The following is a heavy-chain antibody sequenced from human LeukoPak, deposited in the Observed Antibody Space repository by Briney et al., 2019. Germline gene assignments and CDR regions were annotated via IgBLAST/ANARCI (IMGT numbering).Heavy chain of an antibody. D-gene: IGHD6-19*01. V-gene: IGHV1-69*04. CDR1: GCTFSSYA. J-gene: IGHJ4*02. Sequence: SVKVSCKASGCTFSSYAISWVRQAPGQGLEWMGRIIPILGIANYAQKFQGRVTITADKSTSTAYMELSSLRSEDTAVYYCAALRAPGWYPTGFDYWGQGTLVTVSS. CDR2: IIPILGIA. CDR3: AALRAPGWYPTGFDY.